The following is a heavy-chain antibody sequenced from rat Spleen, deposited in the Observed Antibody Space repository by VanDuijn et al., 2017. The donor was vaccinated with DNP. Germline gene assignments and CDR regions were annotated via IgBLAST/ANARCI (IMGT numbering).Heavy chain of an antibody. V-gene: IGHV10-4*01. Sequence: EVQVVESGGGLVQPKGSLKLSCAASGFDFNSYVMSWVRQAPGKGLDGVASIDIKTHNYATLYADSVEERFTISRDDSQSMVYLQMNNLKPEDTALYYCTGFDYWGQGVMVTVSS. J-gene: IGHJ2*01. CDR1: GFDFNSYV. CDR3: TGFDY. CDR2: IDIKTHNYAT.